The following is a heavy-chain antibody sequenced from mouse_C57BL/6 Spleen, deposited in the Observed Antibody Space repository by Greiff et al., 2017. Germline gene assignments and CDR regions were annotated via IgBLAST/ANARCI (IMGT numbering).Heavy chain of an antibody. CDR3: ARVYYGGSDWYFEV. D-gene: IGHD1-1*01. CDR1: GYTFTDYY. CDR2: LYPGSGNN. J-gene: IGHJ1*03. V-gene: IGHV1-84*01. Sequence: VQLQQSGPELVTPGASVTISCKASGYTFTDYYINWVKQRPGKGLEWIGWLYPGSGNNKYNEKFKGKATLTEDTSSSTAYMQLSSLTSEDSAVSCCARVYYGGSDWYFEVWGTGTTVTVSS.